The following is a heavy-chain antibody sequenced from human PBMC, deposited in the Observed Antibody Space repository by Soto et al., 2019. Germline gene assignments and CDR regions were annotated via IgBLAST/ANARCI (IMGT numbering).Heavy chain of an antibody. CDR3: ARHGYYGDYSSNYFDP. Sequence: GESLKISCKGSGYSLTNYWIAWVSQMPGKGLEYMGIIYPSDSTTRYSPCFQGQVNISADKSISHAYLQWNSLEASDTAMFYCARHGYYGDYSSNYFDPWGQGTLVTVSS. CDR1: GYSLTNYW. V-gene: IGHV5-51*01. D-gene: IGHD4-17*01. CDR2: IYPSDSTT. J-gene: IGHJ5*02.